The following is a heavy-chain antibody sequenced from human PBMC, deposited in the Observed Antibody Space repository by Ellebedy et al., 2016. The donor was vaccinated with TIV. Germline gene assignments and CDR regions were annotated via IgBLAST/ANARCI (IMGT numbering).Heavy chain of an antibody. V-gene: IGHV3-23*01. CDR1: GFTFSSYA. CDR3: AKGRIVAAVNFDY. J-gene: IGHJ4*02. D-gene: IGHD6-25*01. Sequence: GESLKISXAASGFTFSSYAMSWVRQAPGKGLEWVSTIGGSGGSTYYADSVKGRFTISRDNSKNTLSLQMNSLRAEDTAVYYCAKGRIVAAVNFDYWGQGTLVTVSS. CDR2: IGGSGGST.